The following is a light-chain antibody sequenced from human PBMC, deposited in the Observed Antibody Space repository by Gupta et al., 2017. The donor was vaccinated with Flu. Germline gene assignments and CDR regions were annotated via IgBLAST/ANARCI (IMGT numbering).Light chain of an antibody. CDR2: KAS. CDR1: QSISSE. V-gene: IGKV1-5*03. CDR3: QQYNSYSYS. J-gene: IGKJ2*03. Sequence: DFQMTQSPSTLSASVGDRVTITCRASQSISSELAWYQQKPGKAPKLLIYKASSLESGVPSRFSGSGSGTEFTLTISSLHPDDFATYYCQQYNSYSYSFGQGTKLEI.